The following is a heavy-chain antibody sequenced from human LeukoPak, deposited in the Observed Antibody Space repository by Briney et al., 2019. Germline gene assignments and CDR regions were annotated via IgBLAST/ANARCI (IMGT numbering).Heavy chain of an antibody. CDR3: AKVAKYYYGPETYYFFEQ. CDR1: GFTFSNYN. V-gene: IGHV3-21*01. Sequence: GGSLRLSCAASGFTFSNYNMNWVRQAPGKGLEWVSSITSSSTYIYYADSVKGRFTISRDYAKNSLYLQMNSLRVEDTAVYYCAKVAKYYYGPETYYFFEQWGQGTPVTASS. CDR2: ITSSSTYI. D-gene: IGHD3-10*01. J-gene: IGHJ4*02.